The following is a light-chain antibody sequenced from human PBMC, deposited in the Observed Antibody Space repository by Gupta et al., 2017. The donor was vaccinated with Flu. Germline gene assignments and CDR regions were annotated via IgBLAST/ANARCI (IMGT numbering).Light chain of an antibody. J-gene: IGKJ4*01. CDR2: GAS. CDR1: HRVASNY. CDR3: QQDCDSRIS. Sequence: ESALTQSPGTLALSPGERATLSCRASHRVASNYLAWYQQTPGQPPRLLIYGASIRATGIADRFSGSGSGTDFTLAISSLEPEDFAVYYCQQDCDSRISFGGGTRLEIK. V-gene: IGKV3-20*01.